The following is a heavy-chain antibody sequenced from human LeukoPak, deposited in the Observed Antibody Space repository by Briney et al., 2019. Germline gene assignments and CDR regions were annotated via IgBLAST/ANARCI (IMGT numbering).Heavy chain of an antibody. CDR1: GFTFNNYG. D-gene: IGHD7-27*01. CDR2: IWYDGSNK. J-gene: IGHJ3*02. V-gene: IGHV3-33*01. CDR3: AREIGQLGGAFDI. Sequence: GRSLRLSCAASGFTFNNYGMHWVRQAPGKGLEWVAAIWYDGSNKYYADSVKGRFTISRDNSKNTLYLQMNSLRAEDTAVYYCAREIGQLGGAFDIWGQGTMVTVSS.